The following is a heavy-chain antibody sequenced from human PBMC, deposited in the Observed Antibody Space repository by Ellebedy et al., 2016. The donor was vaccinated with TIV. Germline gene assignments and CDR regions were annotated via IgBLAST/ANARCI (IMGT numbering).Heavy chain of an antibody. CDR3: ANNGDYGGALDI. Sequence: GESLKISCAASGFTFSRYGMHWVRQAPGKGLEWVAVISYDGKNKYYADSLKGRFTISRDNSKNTLYLQINSLRAEDTAVYYCANNGDYGGALDIWGQGTMVTVFS. V-gene: IGHV3-30*18. J-gene: IGHJ3*02. CDR2: ISYDGKNK. D-gene: IGHD4-17*01. CDR1: GFTFSRYG.